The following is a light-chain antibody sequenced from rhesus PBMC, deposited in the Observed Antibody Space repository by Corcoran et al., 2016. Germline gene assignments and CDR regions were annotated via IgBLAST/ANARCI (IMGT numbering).Light chain of an antibody. Sequence: DIQMTQSPSSLSASVGDRVTITCRASENVNNHLNWNQQKPGKAPNLLIYKSSNLQGGVPSRFSGSGSGTDYTFTIRSLQPEDVATYCFQQSFGVPPTFGGGTKVELK. J-gene: IGKJ4*01. CDR3: QQSFGVPPT. V-gene: IGKV1-74*01. CDR1: ENVNNH. CDR2: KSS.